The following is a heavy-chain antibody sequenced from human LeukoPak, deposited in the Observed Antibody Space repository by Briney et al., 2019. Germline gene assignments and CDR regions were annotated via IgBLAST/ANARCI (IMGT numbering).Heavy chain of an antibody. CDR2: IIPILGIA. Sequence: SVKVSCKASGGTFSSYTISWVRQAPGHGLEWMGRIIPILGIANYAQKFQGRVTITADKSTSTAYMELSSLRSEDTAVYYCARAYTIFGVVITDNWFDPWGQGTLVTVSS. J-gene: IGHJ5*02. CDR3: ARAYTIFGVVITDNWFDP. V-gene: IGHV1-69*02. D-gene: IGHD3-3*01. CDR1: GGTFSSYT.